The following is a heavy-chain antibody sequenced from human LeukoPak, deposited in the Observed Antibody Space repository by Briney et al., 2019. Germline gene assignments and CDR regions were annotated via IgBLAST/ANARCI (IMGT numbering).Heavy chain of an antibody. Sequence: GGSLILSCAASGFTFSNSAISWVRQAPGKGLEWVSAISGSGGTTYYADSVKGRFTISRDNSKNTLYLQMSSLRAEDTAVYYCAKERGISYTYEFDYWGQGALVTVSS. CDR1: GFTFSNSA. D-gene: IGHD3-16*01. CDR3: AKERGISYTYEFDY. CDR2: ISGSGGTT. V-gene: IGHV3-23*01. J-gene: IGHJ4*02.